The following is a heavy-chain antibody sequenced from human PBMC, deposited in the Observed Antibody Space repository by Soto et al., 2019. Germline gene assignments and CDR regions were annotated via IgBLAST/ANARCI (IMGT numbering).Heavy chain of an antibody. V-gene: IGHV4-30-4*01. CDR3: GNGPSGAKVAY. CDR1: LYSISNVNYC. J-gene: IGHJ4*02. Sequence: SETLSLTCTLSLYSISNVNYCWSWITQPPDNGLEWMGHIYNGGSTYSNPSLRSRGTISVDTSKNQISLKLSSVSAADTALYYCGNGPSGAKVAYWGKGTLVPVSS. D-gene: IGHD3-16*01. CDR2: IYNGGST.